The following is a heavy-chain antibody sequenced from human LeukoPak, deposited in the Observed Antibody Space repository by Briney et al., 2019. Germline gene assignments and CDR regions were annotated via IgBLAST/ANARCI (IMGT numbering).Heavy chain of an antibody. Sequence: ASVTVFCTASGGTFSSYTISWVRQAPGQGLEWMGRIIPILGIANYAQKFQGRVTITADKSTSTAYMELSSLRSEDTAVYYCARDLEEAERDGYTSAGDYWGQGTLVTVSS. V-gene: IGHV1-69*10. J-gene: IGHJ4*02. D-gene: IGHD5-24*01. CDR1: GGTFSSYT. CDR2: IIPILGIA. CDR3: ARDLEEAERDGYTSAGDY.